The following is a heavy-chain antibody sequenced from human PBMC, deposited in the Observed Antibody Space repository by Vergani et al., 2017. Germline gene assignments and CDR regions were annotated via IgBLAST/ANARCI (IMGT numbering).Heavy chain of an antibody. J-gene: IGHJ4*02. CDR2: ISGSGGST. Sequence: EVDLVESGGGLAQPGGSLRLSCEASGITFWKFGMHWVRQGPGKGLEWVSGISGSGGSTYYADSVKGRFTISRDNSKNTLYLQMNSLRAEDTAVYYCAKDRRIVGALRYFDYWGQGTLVTVSS. CDR3: AKDRRIVGALRYFDY. D-gene: IGHD1-26*01. V-gene: IGHV3-23*04. CDR1: GITFWKFG.